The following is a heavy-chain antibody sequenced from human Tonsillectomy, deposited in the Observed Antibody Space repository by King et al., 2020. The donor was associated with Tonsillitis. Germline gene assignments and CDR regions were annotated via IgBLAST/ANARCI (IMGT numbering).Heavy chain of an antibody. Sequence: QLQESGPGLVKPSETLSLTCTVSGGSISSSSYYWGWIRQPPGKGLEWIGSIYYSGSTYYNPSLKSRVTISVDTSKNQFSLKLGSVTAADTAVYYCARGGGYYDILTGYYIYYFDYWGQGTLVTVSS. CDR1: GGSISSSSYY. CDR3: ARGGGYYDILTGYYIYYFDY. D-gene: IGHD3-9*01. CDR2: IYYSGST. V-gene: IGHV4-39*01. J-gene: IGHJ4*02.